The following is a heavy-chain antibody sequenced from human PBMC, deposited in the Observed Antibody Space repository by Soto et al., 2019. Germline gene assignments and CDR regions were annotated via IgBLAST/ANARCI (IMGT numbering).Heavy chain of an antibody. CDR2: INAGNGNT. CDR3: ARDSVDHYDSSGYPEYYFDY. Sequence: ASVKVSCKASGYTFTSYAMHWVHQAPGQRLEWMGWINAGNGNTKYSQKFQGRVTITRDTSASTAYMELSSLRSEDTAVYYCARDSVDHYDSSGYPEYYFDYWGQGTLVTVSS. D-gene: IGHD3-22*01. J-gene: IGHJ4*02. CDR1: GYTFTSYA. V-gene: IGHV1-3*01.